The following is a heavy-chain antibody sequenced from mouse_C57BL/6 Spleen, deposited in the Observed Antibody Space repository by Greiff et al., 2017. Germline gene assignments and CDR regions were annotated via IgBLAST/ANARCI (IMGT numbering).Heavy chain of an antibody. CDR3: TRNREMDY. CDR1: GYTFTDYE. Sequence: VQLQQSGAELVRPGASVTLSCKASGYTFTDYEMHWVKQTPVHGLEWIGAIDPETGGTAYNQKFTGKAILTADKSSSTAYMELRSLTSEDSAVYYCTRNREMDYWGQGTSVTVSS. V-gene: IGHV1-15*01. J-gene: IGHJ4*01. CDR2: IDPETGGT.